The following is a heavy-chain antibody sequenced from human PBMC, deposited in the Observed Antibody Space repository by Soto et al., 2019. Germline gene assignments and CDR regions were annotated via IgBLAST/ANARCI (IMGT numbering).Heavy chain of an antibody. V-gene: IGHV4-59*01. J-gene: IGHJ6*02. CDR1: GGSISSYY. CDR3: ARVASELVPAATTWVYYGMDV. D-gene: IGHD2-2*01. Sequence: SETLSLTCTVSGGSISSYYWSWIRQPPGKGLEWIGYIYYSGSTNYNPSLKSRVTISVDTSKNQFSLKLSSVTAADTAVYYCARVASELVPAATTWVYYGMDVWGQGTTVTVSS. CDR2: IYYSGST.